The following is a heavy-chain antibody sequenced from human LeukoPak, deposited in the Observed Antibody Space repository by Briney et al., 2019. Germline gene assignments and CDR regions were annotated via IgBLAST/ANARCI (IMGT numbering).Heavy chain of an antibody. CDR1: GFTSSSYA. Sequence: PGGSLRLSCAASGFTSSSYAMSWVRQAPGKGLEWVSGISGSGGGTYYADSVKGRFTISRDNSKNTLYLQMNSLRAEDTAVYYCAKFTAAAPWGWFDPWGQGTLVTVSS. CDR2: ISGSGGGT. V-gene: IGHV3-23*01. CDR3: AKFTAAAPWGWFDP. J-gene: IGHJ5*02. D-gene: IGHD6-13*01.